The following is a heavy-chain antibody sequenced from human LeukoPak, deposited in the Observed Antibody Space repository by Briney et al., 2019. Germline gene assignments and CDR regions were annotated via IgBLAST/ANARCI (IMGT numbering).Heavy chain of an antibody. CDR3: ARPAGPPFTRLGELSLSPAFDI. V-gene: IGHV1-3*01. CDR2: INAGNGNT. CDR1: GYTFTSYA. J-gene: IGHJ3*02. Sequence: ASVKVSCKASGYTFTSYAMHWVRQAPGQRLEWMGWINAGNGNTKYSQKFQGRVTITRDTSASTAYMELSSLRSEDTAVYYCARPAGPPFTRLGELSLSPAFDIWGQGTMVTVSS. D-gene: IGHD3-16*02.